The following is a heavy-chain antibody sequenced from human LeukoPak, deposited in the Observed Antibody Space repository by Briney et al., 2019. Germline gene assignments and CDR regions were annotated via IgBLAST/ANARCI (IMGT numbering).Heavy chain of an antibody. J-gene: IGHJ4*02. CDR1: GGTFSSYA. CDR3: ARDSVVAAPNRFDY. CDR2: IIPIFGTA. D-gene: IGHD2-15*01. V-gene: IGHV1-69*13. Sequence: ASVKVSCKASGGTFSSYAISWERQAPGQGLEWMGGIIPIFGTANYAQKFQGRVTITADESTSTAYMELSSLRSEDTAVYYCARDSVVAAPNRFDYWGQGTLVTVSS.